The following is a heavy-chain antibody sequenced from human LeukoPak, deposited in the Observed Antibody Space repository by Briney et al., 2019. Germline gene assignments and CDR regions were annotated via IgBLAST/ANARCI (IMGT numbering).Heavy chain of an antibody. CDR2: IKQDGSER. J-gene: IGHJ4*02. Sequence: GGSLRLSCAASGFTFSSYWMSWVRQAPGKGLEWVANIKQDGSERYYVDSVKGRFTISRDNARSSLFLQMDSLRAEDTAVYYCASYGKMDYWGQGTLVTVSS. D-gene: IGHD4-17*01. V-gene: IGHV3-7*01. CDR1: GFTFSSYW. CDR3: ASYGKMDY.